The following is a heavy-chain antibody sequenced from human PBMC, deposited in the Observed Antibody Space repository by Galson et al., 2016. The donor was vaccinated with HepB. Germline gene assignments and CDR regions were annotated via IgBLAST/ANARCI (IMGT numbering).Heavy chain of an antibody. CDR3: ARCSRSSAYYYYGMDV. V-gene: IGHV3-7*03. CDR2: IKPDGSEK. CDR1: GFTFSTYW. D-gene: IGHD6-6*01. J-gene: IGHJ6*02. Sequence: SLRLSCAASGFTFSTYWMNWVRQAPGKGLEWVANIKPDGSEKYYVDSVKGRFTISRDNGKKSLYLQMNSLRAADTAVYYCARCSRSSAYYYYGMDVWGQGTTVIVSS.